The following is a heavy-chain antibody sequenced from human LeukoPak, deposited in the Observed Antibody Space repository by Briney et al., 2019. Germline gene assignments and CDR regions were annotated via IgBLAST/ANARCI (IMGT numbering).Heavy chain of an antibody. CDR2: IIPIFGTA. Sequence: EASVKVSCKASGGTFSSYAISWVRQAPGQGLEWMGGIIPIFGTANYAQKFQGRVTITADESTSTAYMELSSLRSDDTAVYYCARGRAYYDFWSGYRIWEDIRGNWFDPWGQGTLVTVSS. CDR1: GGTFSSYA. J-gene: IGHJ5*02. CDR3: ARGRAYYDFWSGYRIWEDIRGNWFDP. V-gene: IGHV1-69*13. D-gene: IGHD3-3*01.